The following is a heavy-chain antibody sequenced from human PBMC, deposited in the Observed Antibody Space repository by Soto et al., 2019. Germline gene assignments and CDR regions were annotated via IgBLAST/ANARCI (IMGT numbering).Heavy chain of an antibody. CDR3: AKSRVVYYFDY. CDR1: GFTFSSYG. CDR2: ISYDGSNK. Sequence: QVQLVESGGGVVQPGRSPRLSCAASGFTFSSYGMHWVRQAPGKGLEWVAVISYDGSNKYYADSVKGRFTISRDNSKNTLYLQMNSLRAEDTAVYYCAKSRVVYYFDYWGQGTLVTVSS. J-gene: IGHJ4*02. D-gene: IGHD3-16*01. V-gene: IGHV3-30*18.